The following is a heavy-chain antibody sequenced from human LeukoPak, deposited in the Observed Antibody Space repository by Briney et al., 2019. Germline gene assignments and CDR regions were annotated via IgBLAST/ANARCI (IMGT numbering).Heavy chain of an antibody. Sequence: SETLSLTCAVYGGSFSGYYWSWLRQPPGKGLEWIGYISYSGSTNYNPSLKSRVTISLDTSKNQFSLKLSSVTAADTAVYYCAGHHPRNTVDFWGQGTLVTVSS. CDR2: ISYSGST. CDR1: GGSFSGYY. V-gene: IGHV4-59*08. CDR3: AGHHPRNTVDF. D-gene: IGHD2/OR15-2a*01. J-gene: IGHJ4*02.